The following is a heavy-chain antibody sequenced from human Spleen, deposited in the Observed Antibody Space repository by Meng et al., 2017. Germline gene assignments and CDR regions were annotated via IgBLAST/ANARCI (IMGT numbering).Heavy chain of an antibody. CDR2: INSDGSTT. CDR3: ARRYCSGGSCYIAFDI. V-gene: IGHV3-74*01. Sequence: GESLKISCAASGFTFSSYWMHWVRQAPGKGLVWVSRINSDGSTTTYADSVRGRFTISRDNAKNTLYLQMNSLRVEDTAIYYCARRYCSGGSCYIAFDIWGQGTMVTVSS. CDR1: GFTFSSYW. J-gene: IGHJ3*02. D-gene: IGHD2-15*01.